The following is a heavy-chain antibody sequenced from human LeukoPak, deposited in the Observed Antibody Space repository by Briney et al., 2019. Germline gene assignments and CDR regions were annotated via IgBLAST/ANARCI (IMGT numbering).Heavy chain of an antibody. CDR1: GFTFSTYW. J-gene: IGHJ4*02. CDR2: IKYDGSEK. V-gene: IGHV3-7*01. CDR3: TRNKRGDY. Sequence: GGSLRLSCAVSGFTFSTYWMSWARQAPGKGLEWVANIKYDGSEKYYVDSVKGRFTISRDNAKNSLFLQMNSLRAEDSAMYHCTRNKRGDYWGQGTLVTVSS. D-gene: IGHD1-1*01.